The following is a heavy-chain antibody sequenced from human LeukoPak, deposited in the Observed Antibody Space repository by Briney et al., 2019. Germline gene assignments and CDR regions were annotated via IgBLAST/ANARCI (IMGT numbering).Heavy chain of an antibody. Sequence: SETLSLTCAVYGGSFSGYYWSWIRQPPGKGLEWIGEINHSGSTNYNPSLKSRVTISVDTSKNQFSLKLSSVTAADTAVYYCARGPYCSSTSCYRVTMIAGHNWFDPWGQGTLVTVSS. V-gene: IGHV4-34*01. CDR3: ARGPYCSSTSCYRVTMIAGHNWFDP. CDR1: GGSFSGYY. D-gene: IGHD2-2*02. CDR2: INHSGST. J-gene: IGHJ5*02.